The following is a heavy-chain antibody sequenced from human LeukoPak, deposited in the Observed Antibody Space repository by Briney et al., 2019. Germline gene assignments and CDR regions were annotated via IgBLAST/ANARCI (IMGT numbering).Heavy chain of an antibody. D-gene: IGHD3-10*01. CDR1: GYTFTTYD. CDR3: ARRIRGAPTDH. Sequence: ASVKVSCKASGYTFTTYDLNWVRQATGQGLWWMGWMNPNSGNTGYAQKFQGRVTMTRNTSISTAYMELNNLTSEDTAVYYCARRIRGAPTDHWGQGTLVAVSS. J-gene: IGHJ4*02. CDR2: MNPNSGNT. V-gene: IGHV1-8*01.